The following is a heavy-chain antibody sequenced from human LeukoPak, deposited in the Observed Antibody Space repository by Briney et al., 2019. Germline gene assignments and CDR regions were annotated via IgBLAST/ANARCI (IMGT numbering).Heavy chain of an antibody. V-gene: IGHV4-4*07. CDR1: GGSISSYY. CDR3: ARDDAAGIVGATPGDY. D-gene: IGHD1-26*01. J-gene: IGHJ4*02. Sequence: SETLSLTCTVSGGSISSYYWSWIRQPAGKGLEWIGRIYTSGSTNYNPSLKSRVTMSVDTSKNQFSLKLSSVTAADTTVYYCARDDAAGIVGATPGDYWGQGTLVTVSS. CDR2: IYTSGST.